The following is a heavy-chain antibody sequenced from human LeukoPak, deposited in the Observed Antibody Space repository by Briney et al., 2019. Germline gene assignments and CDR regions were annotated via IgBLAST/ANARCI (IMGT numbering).Heavy chain of an antibody. CDR2: ISGSGGST. J-gene: IGHJ4*02. CDR1: GFTFSSYA. V-gene: IGHV3-23*01. CDR3: AKDLSYNYGATKDY. D-gene: IGHD1-1*01. Sequence: VGSLRLSCAASGFTFSSYAMSWVRQAPGKGLEWVSGISGSGGSTYYADSAQGRFTISRDNSKNTLYLQMNSLRAEDTAVYYCAKDLSYNYGATKDYWGQRTLIIVSS.